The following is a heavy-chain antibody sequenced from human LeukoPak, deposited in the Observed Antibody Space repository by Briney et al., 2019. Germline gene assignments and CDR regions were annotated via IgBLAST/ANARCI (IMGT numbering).Heavy chain of an antibody. V-gene: IGHV1-2*02. D-gene: IGHD6-19*01. CDR3: ARGTVTGRGWFRDFDY. Sequence: ASVRVSCKASGYNFTDYYIHWVRQAPGQGLEWMGWINPNSGGTDYGQKFQGRVTMTRDTSISTAYMELSSLRSDDTAVYYCARGTVTGRGWFRDFDYWGQGTLVTVSS. CDR1: GYNFTDYY. CDR2: INPNSGGT. J-gene: IGHJ4*02.